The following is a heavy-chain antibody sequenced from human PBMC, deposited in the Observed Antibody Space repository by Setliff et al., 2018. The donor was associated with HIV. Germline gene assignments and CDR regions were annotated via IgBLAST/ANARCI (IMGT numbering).Heavy chain of an antibody. Sequence: PGESLKISCEGSGYSFTSYWIGWVRQMPGKGLEWMGIIYPGDSDTRYSPSFQGQVTISADKSISTAYLQMNSQRAEDTAVYYCARVASGYDYGWLDPWGQGTLVTVSS. D-gene: IGHD5-12*01. J-gene: IGHJ5*02. CDR2: IYPGDSDT. CDR3: ARVASGYDYGWLDP. V-gene: IGHV5-51*01. CDR1: GYSFTSYW.